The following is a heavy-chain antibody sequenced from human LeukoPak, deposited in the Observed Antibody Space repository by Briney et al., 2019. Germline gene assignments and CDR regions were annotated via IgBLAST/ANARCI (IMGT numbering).Heavy chain of an antibody. CDR1: GFTFSTYA. J-gene: IGHJ4*02. CDR3: AKTYSRIVGATDVDY. D-gene: IGHD1-26*01. V-gene: IGHV3-23*01. CDR2: ISGDGGYT. Sequence: GGSLRLSCAASGFTFSTYAMTWVRQAPGKGLEWVSSISGDGGYTYYADFVKGRFTISRDNSNNTLYLPMNSLRAEDTAVYYCAKTYSRIVGATDVDYWGQGTLVTVSS.